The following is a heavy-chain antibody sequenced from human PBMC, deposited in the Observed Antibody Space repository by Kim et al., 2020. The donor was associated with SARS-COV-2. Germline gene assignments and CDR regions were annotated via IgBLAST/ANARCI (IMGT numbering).Heavy chain of an antibody. J-gene: IGHJ4*02. CDR1: GFTFGNYG. D-gene: IGHD6-6*01. Sequence: GGSLRLSCAASGFTFGNYGMSWVRQAPGKGLEWVSGISGRGSNTYYADSVKGRFTISRDNSKNTLYLQMNSLTAEDTALYYCVKAPSGGGSSSGWDYWGQGTLVTVSS. V-gene: IGHV3-23*01. CDR2: ISGRGSNT. CDR3: VKAPSGGGSSSGWDY.